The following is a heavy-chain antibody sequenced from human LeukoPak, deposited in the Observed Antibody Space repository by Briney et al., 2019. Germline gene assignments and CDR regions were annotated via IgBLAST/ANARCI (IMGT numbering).Heavy chain of an antibody. CDR3: ARTTSTMTTVTTCFDY. J-gene: IGHJ4*02. CDR1: GGSISSYY. CDR2: IYYSGST. D-gene: IGHD4-17*01. Sequence: SETLSLTCTVSGGSISSYYWSWIRQPPGKGLEWIGYIYYSGSTYYNPSLKSRVTISVDTSKNQFSLKLSSVTAADTAVYYCARTTSTMTTVTTCFDYWGQGTLVTVSS. V-gene: IGHV4-59*12.